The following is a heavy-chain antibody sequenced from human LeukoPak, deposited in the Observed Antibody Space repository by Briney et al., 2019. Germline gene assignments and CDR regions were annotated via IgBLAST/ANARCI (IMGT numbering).Heavy chain of an antibody. CDR1: GFTFSSYS. D-gene: IGHD3-22*01. J-gene: IGHJ5*02. V-gene: IGHV3-21*01. CDR2: ISSSSSYI. Sequence: PGGSLRLSCAASGFTFSSYSMNWVRQAPGKGLEWVSSISSSSSYIYYADSVKGRFTISRDNAKKSPYLQMNSLRAEDTAVYYCARTYYYDSSGYREDWFDPWGQGTLVTVSS. CDR3: ARTYYYDSSGYREDWFDP.